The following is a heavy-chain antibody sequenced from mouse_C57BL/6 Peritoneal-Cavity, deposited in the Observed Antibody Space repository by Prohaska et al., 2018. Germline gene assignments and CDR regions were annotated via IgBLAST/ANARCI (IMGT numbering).Heavy chain of an antibody. CDR1: GFTFSDYY. CDR2: INYDGTST. D-gene: IGHD1-1*01. V-gene: IGHV5-16*01. Sequence: EVKLVESEGGLVQPGSSMQLSCTSSGFTFSDYYMAWVRQVPEKGLKWVAHINYDGTSTYYLDSFKSRFIISRYNAKNILCLHMSSLKSEDTATYYCARAITTGWYFDVWGTGTTVTVSS. J-gene: IGHJ1*03. CDR3: ARAITTGWYFDV.